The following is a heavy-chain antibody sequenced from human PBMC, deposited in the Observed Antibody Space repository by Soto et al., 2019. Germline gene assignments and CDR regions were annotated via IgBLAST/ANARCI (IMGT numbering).Heavy chain of an antibody. Sequence: QVHLVQSGAEVKKPGSSVKVSCKASGGTFSTSAISWVRQAPGQGLEWVGGIMPVFPTPDYAQNFQGRVTLTXDXPTSTAYLELTSLRADDTAVYYCARDKDRLQLGGNYYYILDVWGQGTAIAVSS. CDR3: ARDKDRLQLGGNYYYILDV. CDR2: IMPVFPTP. J-gene: IGHJ6*02. CDR1: GGTFSTSA. D-gene: IGHD1-1*01. V-gene: IGHV1-69*05.